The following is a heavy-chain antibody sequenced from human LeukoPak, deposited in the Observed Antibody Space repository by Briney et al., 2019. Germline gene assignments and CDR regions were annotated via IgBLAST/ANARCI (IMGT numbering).Heavy chain of an antibody. CDR2: ISAYNGNT. V-gene: IGHV1-18*01. CDR3: ARDADSSSDWFDP. CDR1: GGTFSSYA. J-gene: IGHJ5*02. D-gene: IGHD6-6*01. Sequence: VASVKVSCKASGGTFSSYAISWVRQAPGQGLEWMGWISAYNGNTNYAQKLQGRVTMTTDTSTSTAYMELRSLRSDDTAVYYCARDADSSSDWFDPWGQGTLVTVSS.